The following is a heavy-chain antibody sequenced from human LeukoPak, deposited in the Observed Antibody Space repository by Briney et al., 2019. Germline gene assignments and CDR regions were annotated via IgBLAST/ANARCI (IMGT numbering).Heavy chain of an antibody. D-gene: IGHD5-12*01. J-gene: IGHJ4*02. V-gene: IGHV7-4-1*02. CDR1: GYTFTSYA. Sequence: GASVKVSCKASGYTFTSYAINWVRQAPGQGLEWMGWINTNTGNPTYAQGFTGRFVFSLDTSVSTTYLQISSLKAEDTAVYYCARDVVATLLDYWGQGTLVTVSS. CDR3: ARDVVATLLDY. CDR2: INTNTGNP.